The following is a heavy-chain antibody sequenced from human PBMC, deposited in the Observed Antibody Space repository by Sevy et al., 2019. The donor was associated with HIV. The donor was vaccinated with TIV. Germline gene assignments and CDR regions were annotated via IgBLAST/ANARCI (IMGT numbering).Heavy chain of an antibody. D-gene: IGHD5-18*01. CDR3: ARDHGSYGSVRFDN. V-gene: IGHV3-30*04. J-gene: IGHJ4*02. Sequence: WGSLRLSCAASGFTFSSYAMHWVRQAQAKGLEWVAIIPHDGMNEYYADSVKGRFTISRDNSKNTLSLQMNGLTTDDTAVYYCARDHGSYGSVRFDNWGQGTLVTVSS. CDR2: IPHDGMNE. CDR1: GFTFSSYA.